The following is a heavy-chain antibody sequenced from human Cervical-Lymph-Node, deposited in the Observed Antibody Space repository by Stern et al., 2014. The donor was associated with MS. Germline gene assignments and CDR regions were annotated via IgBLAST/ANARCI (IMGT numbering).Heavy chain of an antibody. CDR2: INPNSGGT. J-gene: IGHJ4*02. Sequence: QVQLVQSGAEVKKPGASVKVSCKASGYTFTGYYMHWVRQAPGQGLEWMGWINPNSGGTNYAQKFQGWVTMTRDTSISTAYMELSRLRSDDTAVYYCARDPGTAMVKKQEYYFDYWGQGTLVTVSS. D-gene: IGHD5-18*01. CDR1: GYTFTGYY. CDR3: ARDPGTAMVKKQEYYFDY. V-gene: IGHV1-2*04.